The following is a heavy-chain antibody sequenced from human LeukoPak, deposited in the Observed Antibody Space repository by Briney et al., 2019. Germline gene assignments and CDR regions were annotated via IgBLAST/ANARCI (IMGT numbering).Heavy chain of an antibody. CDR2: IIPIFGTA. D-gene: IGHD5-18*01. CDR3: ARGIGDTAMVGDWYFDL. Sequence: ASVKVSCKASGGTFSSYAISWVRQAPGQGLEWMGGIIPIFGTANYARKFQGRVTITADESTSTAYMELSSLRSEDTAVYYCARGIGDTAMVGDWYFDLWGRGTLVTVSS. CDR1: GGTFSSYA. V-gene: IGHV1-69*13. J-gene: IGHJ2*01.